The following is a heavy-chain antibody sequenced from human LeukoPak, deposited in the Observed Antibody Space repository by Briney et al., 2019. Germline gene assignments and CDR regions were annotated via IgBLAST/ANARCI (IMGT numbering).Heavy chain of an antibody. D-gene: IGHD2-2*01. J-gene: IGHJ4*02. CDR3: VKGRCSGSSCYGGDY. CDR1: EFTFSTYG. Sequence: GGSLRLSCAASEFTFSTYGMHWVRQAPGKGLEWVAVISYDGSYKFYADSVKGRFTISRDNSKNTLYLQMSSLRAEDTAVYYCVKGRCSGSSCYGGDYWGQGTLVTVSS. V-gene: IGHV3-30*18. CDR2: ISYDGSYK.